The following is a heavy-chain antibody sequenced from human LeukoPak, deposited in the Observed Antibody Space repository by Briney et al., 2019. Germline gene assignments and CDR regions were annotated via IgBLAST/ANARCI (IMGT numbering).Heavy chain of an antibody. CDR1: GFIFSYYD. J-gene: IGHJ4*02. V-gene: IGHV3-48*01. CDR2: ISSSRSIM. Sequence: TGGSLRLSCVASGFIFSYYDMDWVRQAPGKGLEWIPYISSSRSIMYYADSVLGRFTVSRDNAENTLYLQMNSLRGDDTAVYYCARHNQGSPDYWGQGTLVTVSS. CDR3: ARHNQGSPDY.